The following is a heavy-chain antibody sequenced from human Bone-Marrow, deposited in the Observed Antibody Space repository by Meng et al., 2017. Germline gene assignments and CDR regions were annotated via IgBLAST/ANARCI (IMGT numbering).Heavy chain of an antibody. D-gene: IGHD1-1*01. CDR3: NWNDFGDY. CDR2: IKSKTDGETP. V-gene: IGHV3-15*01. J-gene: IGHJ4*02. CDR1: GFTFSNAW. Sequence: VQLVESGGGLGQAGWSLRLSCAASGFTFSNAWMSWVRQAPGRGLEWVARIKSKTDGETPDYAAPVKGRFTISRDDSKNTLYLQMHSLKTEDTAVYYCNWNDFGDYWGQGALVTVSS.